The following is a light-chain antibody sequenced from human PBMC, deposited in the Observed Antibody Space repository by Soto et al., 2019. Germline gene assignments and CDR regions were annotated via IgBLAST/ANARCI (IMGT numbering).Light chain of an antibody. V-gene: IGKV3-11*01. J-gene: IGKJ2*01. CDR3: QQRTNWPPLYT. Sequence: ENVLTQSPATLSLSPGERATLSCRARQSVSTYLAGYQQKPGQAPRRLVYDASKRATGIPARFSGSGSETDFTLTISSLESEDFAVYYCQQRTNWPPLYTFGQGTKLEIK. CDR2: DAS. CDR1: QSVSTY.